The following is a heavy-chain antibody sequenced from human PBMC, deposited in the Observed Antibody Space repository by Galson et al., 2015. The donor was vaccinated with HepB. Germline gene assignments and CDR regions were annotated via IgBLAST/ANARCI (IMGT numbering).Heavy chain of an antibody. CDR3: ARELRGSSDYYYGMDV. Sequence: SLRLSCAASGFTLSDYYMSWIRQAPGKGLEWVSYISSSGSTIYYADSVKGRFTISRDNAKNSLYLQMNSLRAEDTAVYYCARELRGSSDYYYGMDVWGQGTTVTVSS. D-gene: IGHD2-15*01. J-gene: IGHJ6*02. V-gene: IGHV3-11*01. CDR2: ISSSGSTI. CDR1: GFTLSDYY.